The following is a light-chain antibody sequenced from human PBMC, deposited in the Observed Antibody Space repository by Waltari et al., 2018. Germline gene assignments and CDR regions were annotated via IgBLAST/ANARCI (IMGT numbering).Light chain of an antibody. CDR3: QQSSNLPYT. J-gene: IGKJ2*01. CDR2: DAS. Sequence: WYQQHPGKAPKVLVYDASTLQSRFPSRFSGSASGTHFTLTISSLQPEDSATYYCQQSSNLPYTFGQGTTLEIK. V-gene: IGKV1-39*01.